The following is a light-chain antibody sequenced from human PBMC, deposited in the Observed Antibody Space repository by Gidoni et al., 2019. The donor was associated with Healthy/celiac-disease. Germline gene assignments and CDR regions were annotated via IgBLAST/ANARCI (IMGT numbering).Light chain of an antibody. CDR1: QSVRSY. J-gene: IGKJ4*01. CDR3: QQRSNWPPSLA. Sequence: DIVLSQSPATLSLSPGERATLSCSASQSVRSYLAWYQQKPGKAPRLLIYDASNRATSTPARFSGSGSGTDFTLTISCLDPEDFAVYYCQQRSNWPPSLAFGGGTKVEIK. V-gene: IGKV3-11*01. CDR2: DAS.